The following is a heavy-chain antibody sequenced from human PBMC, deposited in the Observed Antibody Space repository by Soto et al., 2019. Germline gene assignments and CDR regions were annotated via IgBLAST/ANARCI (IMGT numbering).Heavy chain of an antibody. CDR3: ASHTVHDWYLDL. J-gene: IGHJ2*01. CDR2: IYYSGST. V-gene: IGHV4-39*01. Sequence: QLQLQESGPGLVKPSETLSLTCTVSGGSISSSSYYWGWIRQPPGKGLEWIASIYYSGSTYYNPSLKSPVTLSVDTSQIQFSLKLGSVTAADTAVYYCASHTVHDWYLDLWGRGTLVTVSS. CDR1: GGSISSSSYY. D-gene: IGHD1-1*01.